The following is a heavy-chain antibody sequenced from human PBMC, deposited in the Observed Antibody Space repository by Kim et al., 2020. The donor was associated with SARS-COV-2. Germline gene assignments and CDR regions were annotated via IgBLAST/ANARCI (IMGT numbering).Heavy chain of an antibody. CDR1: TFTSYA. CDR3: ARDSMYYYDSSGYYNGFDAFDN. V-gene: IGHV7-4-1*02. Sequence: TFTSYAMNWVRQAPGQGLEWMGWINTNTGNPTYAQGFTGRFVFSLDTSVSTAYLQISSLKAEDTAVYYCARDSMYYYDSSGYYNGFDAFDNW. D-gene: IGHD3-22*01. CDR2: INTNTGNP. J-gene: IGHJ3*02.